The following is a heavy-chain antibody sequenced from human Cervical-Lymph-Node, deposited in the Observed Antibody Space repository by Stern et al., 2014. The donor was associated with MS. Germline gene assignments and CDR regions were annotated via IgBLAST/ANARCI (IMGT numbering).Heavy chain of an antibody. CDR1: GGSISSGGYY. Sequence: HEQLQESGPGLVKPSQTLSLTCTVSGGSISSGGYYWSWIRQHPGKGLEWIGYLYYSGSTYYNPSLKSRVTISVDTSKNQFSLKLSSVTAADTAVYYCARGECGGDCYSVWYFDLWGRGTLVTVSS. J-gene: IGHJ2*01. D-gene: IGHD2-21*02. V-gene: IGHV4-31*03. CDR2: LYYSGST. CDR3: ARGECGGDCYSVWYFDL.